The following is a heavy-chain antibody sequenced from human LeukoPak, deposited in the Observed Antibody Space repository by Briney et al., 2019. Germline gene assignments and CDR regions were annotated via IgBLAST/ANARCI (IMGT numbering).Heavy chain of an antibody. V-gene: IGHV1-46*01. CDR2: INPSGGST. D-gene: IGHD4-17*01. CDR1: GYTFTSYY. J-gene: IGHJ5*02. Sequence: VASVKVSCKASGYTFTSYYMHWVRQAPGQGLEWMGIINPSGGSTSYAQKFQGRVTMTRDTSTSTVYMELSSLRSEDTAVYYCARATTPYYGDYVPFDPWGQGTLVTVSP. CDR3: ARATTPYYGDYVPFDP.